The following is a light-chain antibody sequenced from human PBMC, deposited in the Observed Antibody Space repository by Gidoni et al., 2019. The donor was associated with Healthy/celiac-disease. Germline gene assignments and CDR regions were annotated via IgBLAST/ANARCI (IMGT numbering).Light chain of an antibody. CDR3: QQYYSTPPYT. CDR1: QSVLYSSNNKNC. J-gene: IGKJ2*01. V-gene: IGKV4-1*01. Sequence: DIVMTQSPDHMAVSLGERATSNCKSSQSVLYSSNNKNCLAWYQQKPGQPPKLLIYGATTRESGVPDRFSSSGSGTDFTLTISSLQAEDVAVYYCQQYYSTPPYTFGQGTKLEIK. CDR2: GAT.